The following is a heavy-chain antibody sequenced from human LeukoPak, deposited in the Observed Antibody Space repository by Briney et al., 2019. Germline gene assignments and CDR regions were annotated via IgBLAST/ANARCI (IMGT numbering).Heavy chain of an antibody. CDR1: GFTFRSYW. CDR2: ISGDESRT. CDR3: VRDDGYYYGSGTYYRH. J-gene: IGHJ4*02. V-gene: IGHV3-74*01. Sequence: GGSLRLSCAASGFTFRSYWMHWVRQAPGKGLGWVLHISGDESRTTYADSVQGRFTISRDNAKNTLYLQMNSLRVEDTAVYYCVRDDGYYYGSGTYYRHWGQGTLVTVSS. D-gene: IGHD3-10*01.